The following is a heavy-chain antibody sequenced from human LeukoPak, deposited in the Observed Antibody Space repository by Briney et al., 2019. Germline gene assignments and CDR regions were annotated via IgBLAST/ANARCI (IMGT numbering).Heavy chain of an antibody. CDR2: INHSGST. CDR1: GGSFSGYY. CDR3: ARRLRYFDWLLRPSWFDP. Sequence: SETLSLTCAVYGGSFSGYYWSWIRQPPGKGLEWIGEINHSGSTNYNPSLKSRVTISVDTSKNQFSLKLSSVTAADTAVYYCARRLRYFDWLLRPSWFDPWGQGTLVTVSS. V-gene: IGHV4-34*01. J-gene: IGHJ5*02. D-gene: IGHD3-9*01.